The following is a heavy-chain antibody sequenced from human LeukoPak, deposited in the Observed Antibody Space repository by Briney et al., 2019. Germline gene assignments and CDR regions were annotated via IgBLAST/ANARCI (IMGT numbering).Heavy chain of an antibody. V-gene: IGHV3-53*05. J-gene: IGHJ5*02. CDR3: ARDNSVEDTAWWFDP. D-gene: IGHD4-23*01. CDR2: IYSGGST. CDR1: GFTVSSNY. Sequence: QLGGSLRLSCAASGFTVSSNYMNWVRQAPGKGLEWVSVIYSGGSTYYADSVKGRFTISRDNSKNTLYLQMNSLRSEDTAVYYCARDNSVEDTAWWFDPWGQGTLVTVSS.